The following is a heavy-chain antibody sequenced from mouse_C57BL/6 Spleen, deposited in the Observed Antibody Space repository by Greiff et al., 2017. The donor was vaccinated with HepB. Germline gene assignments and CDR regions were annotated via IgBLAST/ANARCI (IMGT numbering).Heavy chain of an antibody. D-gene: IGHD2-3*01. CDR3: ARGGTMGYYFDY. Sequence: VQLQQSGAELVMPGASVKLSCKASGYTFTSYWMHWVKQRPGQGLEWIGEIDPSDSYTNYNQKFKGKSTLTVDKSSSTAYMQLSSLTSEDSAVYYCARGGTMGYYFDYWGQGTTLTVSS. CDR1: GYTFTSYW. V-gene: IGHV1-69*01. J-gene: IGHJ2*01. CDR2: IDPSDSYT.